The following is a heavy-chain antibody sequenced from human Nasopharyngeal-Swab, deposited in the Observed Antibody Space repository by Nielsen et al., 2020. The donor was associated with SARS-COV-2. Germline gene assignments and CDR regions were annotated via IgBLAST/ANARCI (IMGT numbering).Heavy chain of an antibody. J-gene: IGHJ5*02. V-gene: IGHV3-21*01. D-gene: IGHD3-16*02. CDR1: GFTFSSYS. CDR2: ISSSSSYI. Sequence: GSLRLSCAASGFTFSSYSMNWVRQAPGKGLEWVSSISSSSSYIYYADSVKGRFTISRDNAKNSLYLQMNSLRAEDTAVYYCARDDYVWGSYRYREYNWFDPWGQGTLVTVSS. CDR3: ARDDYVWGSYRYREYNWFDP.